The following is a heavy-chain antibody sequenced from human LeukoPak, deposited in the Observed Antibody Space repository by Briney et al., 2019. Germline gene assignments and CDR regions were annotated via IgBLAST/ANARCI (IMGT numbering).Heavy chain of an antibody. CDR3: AADWSIQGGSYPTFAFDI. CDR1: GFTFTSSA. V-gene: IGHV1-58*02. D-gene: IGHD1-26*01. CDR2: IVVGSGNT. J-gene: IGHJ3*02. Sequence: SVKVSCKASGFTFTSSAMQWVRQARGQRLEWIGWIVVGSGNTNYAQKFQERVTIIRDMSTSTAYMELSSLRSEDTAVYYCAADWSIQGGSYPTFAFDIWGQGTMVTVSS.